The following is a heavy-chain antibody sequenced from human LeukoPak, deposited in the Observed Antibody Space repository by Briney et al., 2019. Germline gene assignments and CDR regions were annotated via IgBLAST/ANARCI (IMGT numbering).Heavy chain of an antibody. V-gene: IGHV3-30-3*01. CDR2: ISYDGSNK. J-gene: IGHJ4*02. D-gene: IGHD3-22*01. CDR3: ARGGVLHYYDSSGYGIDY. CDR1: GFTFSSYA. Sequence: GGSLRLSCAASGFTFSSYAMHWVRQAPGKGLEWVAVISYDGSNKYYADSVKGRFTISRDNSKNTLYLQMNSLRAEDTAVYHCARGGVLHYYDSSGYGIDYWGQGTLVTVSS.